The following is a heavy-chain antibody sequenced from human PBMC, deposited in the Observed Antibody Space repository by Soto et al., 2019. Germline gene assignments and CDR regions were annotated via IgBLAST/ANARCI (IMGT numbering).Heavy chain of an antibody. J-gene: IGHJ3*01. CDR1: GFTFSNYA. Sequence: RLSCEASGFTFSNYAMAWVRQTPGEGPEWVSTIGGGDDIFYAESVKGRFIISRDDSRSTMYLQMDNLRVEDTAIYFCAKDSISYNGIYDAFDVWGQGTVVTVS. V-gene: IGHV3-23*01. D-gene: IGHD3-3*02. CDR3: AKDSISYNGIYDAFDV. CDR2: IGGGDDI.